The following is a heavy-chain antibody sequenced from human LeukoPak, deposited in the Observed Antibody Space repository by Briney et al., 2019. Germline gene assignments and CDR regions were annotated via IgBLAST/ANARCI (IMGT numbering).Heavy chain of an antibody. CDR1: GGSISSGGYY. CDR2: IYYSGST. D-gene: IGHD5-12*01. V-gene: IGHV4-31*03. J-gene: IGHJ4*02. Sequence: SETLSLTCTVSGGSISSGGYYWSWIRQHPGKGLEWIGYIYYSGSTYYNPSLKSRFTISVDTSKNQFSLKLSSVTAADTAVYYCARGRGYSGYDYGVDYWGQGTLVTVSS. CDR3: ARGRGYSGYDYGVDY.